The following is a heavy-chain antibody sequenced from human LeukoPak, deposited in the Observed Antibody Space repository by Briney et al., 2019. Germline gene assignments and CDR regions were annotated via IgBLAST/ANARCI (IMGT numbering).Heavy chain of an antibody. V-gene: IGHV4-59*01. D-gene: IGHD3-22*01. Sequence: SETLSLTCTVSGGSISSYYWSWMRQPPGKGLEWIGYIYYSGSANYNPSLKSRVTISVDTSKNQFSLKLSSVTAADTAVYYCATSGKYYYDSSGPYDMDVWGQGTTVTVSS. CDR2: IYYSGSA. CDR3: ATSGKYYYDSSGPYDMDV. J-gene: IGHJ6*02. CDR1: GGSISSYY.